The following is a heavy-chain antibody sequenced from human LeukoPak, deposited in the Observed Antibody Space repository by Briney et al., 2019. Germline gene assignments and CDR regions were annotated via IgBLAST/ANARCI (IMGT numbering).Heavy chain of an antibody. CDR3: ATSPCSTTTCLHPSGAFDI. V-gene: IGHV5-51*01. J-gene: IGHJ3*02. CDR1: GNSFTVYW. D-gene: IGHD2-2*01. Sequence: GESLKISCQDPGNSFTVYWIAWVRQMPGKGLEWVGIIYTGDSDNRYSPSFRGQATISADKSTSTAYLQWSSLQASDTAMYYCATSPCSTTTCLHPSGAFDIWGQGTVVTVSS. CDR2: IYTGDSDN.